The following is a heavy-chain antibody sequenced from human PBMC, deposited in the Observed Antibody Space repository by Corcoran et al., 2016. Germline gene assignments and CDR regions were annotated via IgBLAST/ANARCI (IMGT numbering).Heavy chain of an antibody. V-gene: IGHV3-21*01. CDR1: GFTFSSYV. J-gene: IGHJ4*02. CDR2: ISSSSSYI. Sequence: EVQLVESGEGLVKPGRSLRLSCAASGFTFSSYVMHWVRQAPGKGLEWVSSISSSSSYIYYADSGKGRFTISRDNAKNSLYLQMNSLRAEVTAVYYCAREGDQLLVSDDWGQGTLVTVSS. CDR3: AREGDQLLVSDD. D-gene: IGHD2-2*01.